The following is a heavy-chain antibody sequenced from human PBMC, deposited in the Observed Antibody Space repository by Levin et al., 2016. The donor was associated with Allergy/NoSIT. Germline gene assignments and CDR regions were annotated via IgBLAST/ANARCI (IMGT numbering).Heavy chain of an antibody. D-gene: IGHD4-11*01. J-gene: IGHJ4*02. CDR2: IYSGGST. Sequence: GESLKISCAASGFTVSSNYMSWVRQAPGKGLEWVSVIYSGGSTYYADSVKGRFTISRDNSKNTLYLQMNSLRAEDTAVYYCARGGTTVWGYWGQGTLVTVSS. CDR3: ARGGTTVWGY. V-gene: IGHV3-66*02. CDR1: GFTVSSNY.